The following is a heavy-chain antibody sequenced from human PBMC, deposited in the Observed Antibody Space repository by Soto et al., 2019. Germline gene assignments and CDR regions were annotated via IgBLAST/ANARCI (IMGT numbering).Heavy chain of an antibody. CDR1: GYSFTSYW. D-gene: IGHD2-2*01. Sequence: GESLKISCKGSGYSFTSYWISWVRQMPGKGLEWMGRVDPSDSYTNYSPSFQGHVTISADKSISTAYLQWSSLKASDTAMYYCARRVVVPAALVGMDVWGQGTTVTVSS. V-gene: IGHV5-10-1*01. J-gene: IGHJ6*02. CDR2: VDPSDSYT. CDR3: ARRVVVPAALVGMDV.